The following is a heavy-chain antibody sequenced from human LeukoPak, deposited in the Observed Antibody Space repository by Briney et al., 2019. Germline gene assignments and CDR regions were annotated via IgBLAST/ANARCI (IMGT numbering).Heavy chain of an antibody. CDR1: GGSISSSNYY. J-gene: IGHJ4*02. CDR3: AREELDYDSTGDY. V-gene: IGHV4-39*07. Sequence: SETLSLTCTVSGGSISSSNYYWGWIRQPPGKGLEWIGNIYYSGNIYYNPSLKSRVTISVDTSKNQFSLKLSSVTAADTAVYYCAREELDYDSTGDYWGQGTLVTVSS. CDR2: IYYSGNI. D-gene: IGHD3-22*01.